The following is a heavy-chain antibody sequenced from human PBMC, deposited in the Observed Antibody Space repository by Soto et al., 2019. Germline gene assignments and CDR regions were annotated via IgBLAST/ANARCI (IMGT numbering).Heavy chain of an antibody. J-gene: IGHJ6*04. Sequence: SETLSLTCTVSGGSISSGGYYWSWIRQHPGKGLEWIGYIYYSGSTYYNPSLKSRVTISVDTSKNQFSLKLSSVTAADTAVYYCARVSAFWSGYGMDVWGKGTTVTVSS. V-gene: IGHV4-31*03. CDR3: ARVSAFWSGYGMDV. CDR1: GGSISSGGYY. CDR2: IYYSGST. D-gene: IGHD3-3*01.